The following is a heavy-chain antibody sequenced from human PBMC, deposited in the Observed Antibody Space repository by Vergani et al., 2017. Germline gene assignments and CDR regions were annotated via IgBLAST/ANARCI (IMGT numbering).Heavy chain of an antibody. CDR1: GYSFTSYW. CDR3: ARDTSYALRYFDWLSLYGMDV. J-gene: IGHJ6*02. CDR2: IYPGDSDT. Sequence: EVQLVQSGAEVKKPGESLKISCKGSGYSFTSYWIGWVRQMPGKGLEWMGIIYPGDSDTRYSPSFQGQVTISADKSISTAYLQWSSLKASDTAMYYCARDTSYALRYFDWLSLYGMDVWGQGTTVTVSS. D-gene: IGHD3-9*01. V-gene: IGHV5-51*01.